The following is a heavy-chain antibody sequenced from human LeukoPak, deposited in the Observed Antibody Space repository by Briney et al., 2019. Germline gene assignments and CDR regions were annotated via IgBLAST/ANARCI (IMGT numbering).Heavy chain of an antibody. J-gene: IGHJ4*02. D-gene: IGHD6-19*01. CDR3: ARDERGAVAGTFDY. CDR2: ISYDGSNK. V-gene: IGHV3-30*04. CDR1: GFTFSSYA. Sequence: GGSLRLSCAASGFTFSSYAMHWGRQAPGKGLEWVAVISYDGSNKYYADSVKGRFTSSRDNSKNTLYLQMNSLRAEDTAVYYCARDERGAVAGTFDYWGQGTLVTVSS.